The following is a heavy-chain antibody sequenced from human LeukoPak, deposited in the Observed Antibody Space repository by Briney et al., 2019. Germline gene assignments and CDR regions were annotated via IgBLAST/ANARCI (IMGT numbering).Heavy chain of an antibody. D-gene: IGHD1-7*01. CDR2: INPNSGGT. Sequence: ASVKVSCKASGYTFTGYYMHWVRQAPGQGIEGKGWINPNSGGTNYAQKFQGRVTMTRDTSISTAYMELSRLRSDDTAVYYCARAQYNWNYSSGYWGQGTLVTVSS. J-gene: IGHJ4*02. CDR3: ARAQYNWNYSSGY. V-gene: IGHV1-2*02. CDR1: GYTFTGYY.